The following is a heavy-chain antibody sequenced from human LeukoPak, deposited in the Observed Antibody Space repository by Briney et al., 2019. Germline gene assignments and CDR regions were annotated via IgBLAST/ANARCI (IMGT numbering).Heavy chain of an antibody. CDR1: GGSMNSYY. D-gene: IGHD3-9*01. Sequence: SETLSLTCSVSGGSMNSYYWSWIRQSPGKGLEWIGYIYYSGSTNYNPSLKSRVTISVDTSKNQFSLKLSSVIAADTAVYYCARRVWLQPFDYWGQGTLVTVSS. J-gene: IGHJ4*02. V-gene: IGHV4-59*08. CDR3: ARRVWLQPFDY. CDR2: IYYSGST.